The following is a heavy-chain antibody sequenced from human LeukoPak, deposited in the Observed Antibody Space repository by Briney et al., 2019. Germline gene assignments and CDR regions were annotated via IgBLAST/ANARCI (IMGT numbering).Heavy chain of an antibody. Sequence: PGGSLRLSCAVSGFTFSDHYMTWIRQAPGKGLEWVSYISNSGSTVKYADAVKGRFTISRDNAKNSLYLQMNSLRAEDTAVYYCTRDPRVVDYWGQGTLVTVSS. CDR3: TRDPRVVDY. J-gene: IGHJ4*02. V-gene: IGHV3-11*01. D-gene: IGHD3-10*01. CDR2: ISNSGSTV. CDR1: GFTFSDHY.